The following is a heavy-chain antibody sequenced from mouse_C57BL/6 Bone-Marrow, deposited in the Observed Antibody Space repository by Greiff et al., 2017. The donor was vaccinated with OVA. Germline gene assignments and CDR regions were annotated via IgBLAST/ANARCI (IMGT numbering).Heavy chain of an antibody. V-gene: IGHV1-55*01. D-gene: IGHD1-1*01. CDR1: GYTFTSYW. CDR3: ARWGYYEEDYFDY. J-gene: IGHJ2*01. Sequence: VQLQQPGAELVKPGASVKMSCKASGYTFTSYWITWVKQRPGQGLEWIGDIYPGSGSTNYNEKFKSKATLTVDTASSTAYMQLSSLTSEDSAVYDCARWGYYEEDYFDYWGQGTTLTVSS. CDR2: IYPGSGST.